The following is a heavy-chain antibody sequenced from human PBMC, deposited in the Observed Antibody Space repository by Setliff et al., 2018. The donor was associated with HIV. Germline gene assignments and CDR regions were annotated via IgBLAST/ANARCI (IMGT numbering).Heavy chain of an antibody. CDR2: IHSSGST. D-gene: IGHD1-26*01. CDR1: GDSISDNDFY. CDR3: ASGEDSGAYGEPYDS. V-gene: IGHV4-39*01. J-gene: IGHJ4*02. Sequence: SETLSLTCSLSGDSISDNDFYWGWIRQPPGKGLEWIGNIHSSGSTYYNPSLKSRVFISVDLSINQFSLKLHSVTAADTAVYYCASGEDSGAYGEPYDSWGQGALVTVSS.